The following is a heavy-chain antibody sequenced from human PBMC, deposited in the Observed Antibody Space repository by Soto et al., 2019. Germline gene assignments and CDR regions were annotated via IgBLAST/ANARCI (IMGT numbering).Heavy chain of an antibody. J-gene: IGHJ6*03. Sequence: GASVKVSCKASGYTFTSYAMSWVRQAPGQRLEWMGWINAGNGNTKYSQKFQGRVTITRDTSASTAYMELSSLRSEDTAVYYCARVSGGRLQNYYYYMDVWGKGTTVTVS. D-gene: IGHD3-10*01. CDR1: GYTFTSYA. V-gene: IGHV1-3*01. CDR3: ARVSGGRLQNYYYYMDV. CDR2: INAGNGNT.